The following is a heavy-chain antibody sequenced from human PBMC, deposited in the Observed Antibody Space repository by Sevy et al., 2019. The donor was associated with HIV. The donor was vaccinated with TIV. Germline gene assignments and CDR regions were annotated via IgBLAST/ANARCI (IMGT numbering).Heavy chain of an antibody. CDR3: AREAGYSTGWSPGNY. CDR1: GFTFSSHA. D-gene: IGHD6-19*01. Sequence: GGSLRLSCAASGFTFSSHAMHWVRQAPGKGLEWVALISYDGVIKYYAESVKGRFTISRDNSKSTFYLQMNSLRADDTAVYYCAREAGYSTGWSPGNYWGQGTLVTVSS. J-gene: IGHJ4*02. V-gene: IGHV3-30*14. CDR2: ISYDGVIK.